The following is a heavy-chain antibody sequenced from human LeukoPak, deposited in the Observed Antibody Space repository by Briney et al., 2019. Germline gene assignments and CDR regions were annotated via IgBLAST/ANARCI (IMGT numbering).Heavy chain of an antibody. CDR2: IYFRGST. CDR1: GDSISSYY. D-gene: IGHD6-13*01. V-gene: IGHV4-59*08. CDR3: ARHQYDSSWSPFDY. J-gene: IGHJ4*02. Sequence: SSETLSLTCTVSGDSISSYYWSWVRQPPGKGLEWIGYIYFRGSTNYNPSLKSRVTISVDTSKNQFSLKLISVTAADTAVYYCARHQYDSSWSPFDYWGQGTLVTVSS.